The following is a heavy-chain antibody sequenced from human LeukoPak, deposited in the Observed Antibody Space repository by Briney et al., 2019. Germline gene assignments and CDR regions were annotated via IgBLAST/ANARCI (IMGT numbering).Heavy chain of an antibody. D-gene: IGHD6-13*01. CDR1: GFTVSSNY. CDR2: IYSGGST. V-gene: IGHV3-53*01. J-gene: IGHJ6*02. Sequence: GGSLRLSCAASGFTVSSNYMSWVRQAPGKGLEWVSVIYSGGSTYYADSVKGRFTTSRDNSKNTLYLQMNSLRAEDTAVYYCARKWAAAGTSVDYYYGMDVWGQGTTVTVSS. CDR3: ARKWAAAGTSVDYYYGMDV.